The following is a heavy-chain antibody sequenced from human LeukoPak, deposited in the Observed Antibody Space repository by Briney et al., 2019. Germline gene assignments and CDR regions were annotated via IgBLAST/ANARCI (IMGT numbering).Heavy chain of an antibody. D-gene: IGHD5-24*01. V-gene: IGHV4-59*01. CDR2: IYYSGST. J-gene: IGHJ4*02. CDR3: ASQRDGYNHFDY. CDR1: GGSISSYY. Sequence: PSETLSLTCTVSGGSISSYYWSWIRQPPGKGLEWIGYIYYSGSTNYNPSLKSRVTISVDTSKNQFSLKLSSVTAADTAVYYCASQRDGYNHFDYWGQGTLVTVSS.